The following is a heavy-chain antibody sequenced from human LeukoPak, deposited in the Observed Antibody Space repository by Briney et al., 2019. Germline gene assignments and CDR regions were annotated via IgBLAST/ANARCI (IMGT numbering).Heavy chain of an antibody. V-gene: IGHV4-39*01. CDR2: IYYSGST. D-gene: IGHD6-13*01. CDR1: GGSISSSSYY. CDR3: ARLFSSSWYGGLGIFDY. Sequence: PSETLSLTCTVSGGSISSSSYYWGWIRQPPGKGLEWIGSIYYSGSTYYNPSLKSRVTISVDTSKNQFSLKLSSVTAADTAVYYCARLFSSSWYGGLGIFDYWGQGTLVTVSS. J-gene: IGHJ4*02.